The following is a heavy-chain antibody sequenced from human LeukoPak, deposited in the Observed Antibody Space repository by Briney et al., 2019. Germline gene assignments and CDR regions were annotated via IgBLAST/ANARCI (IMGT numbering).Heavy chain of an antibody. CDR1: GGSISSYY. V-gene: IGHV4-59*01. CDR3: ARDDSSAYYLDY. Sequence: PSETLSLTCTVSGGSISSYYWNWIQQPPGKGLEWIGYIYYSGSTNYNPSLKSRVTISVDTSKNQFSLKLSSVTAADTAVYYCARDDSSAYYLDYWGQGILVTVSS. J-gene: IGHJ4*02. CDR2: IYYSGST. D-gene: IGHD3-22*01.